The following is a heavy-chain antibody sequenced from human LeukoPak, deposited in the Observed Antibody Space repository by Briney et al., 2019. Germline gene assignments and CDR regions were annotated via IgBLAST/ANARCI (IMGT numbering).Heavy chain of an antibody. V-gene: IGHV4-4*07. CDR1: GGSISNYY. Sequence: SETLSLTCTVSGGSISNYYWNWIRQSAGKGLEWIGRLYTNENTNYNPSLESRVTMSVDTSKKHFSLRLTSMTAADTAVYYCARSIAAAGINYWGQGTLVTVSS. J-gene: IGHJ4*02. CDR2: LYTNENT. D-gene: IGHD6-13*01. CDR3: ARSIAAAGINY.